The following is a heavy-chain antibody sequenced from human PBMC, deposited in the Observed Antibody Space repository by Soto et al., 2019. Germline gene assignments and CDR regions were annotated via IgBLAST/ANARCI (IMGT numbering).Heavy chain of an antibody. J-gene: IGHJ4*02. V-gene: IGHV3-23*01. CDR2: IGDSGTST. D-gene: IGHD6-13*01. CDR1: GFAFSNYV. CDR3: AKLVRGED. Sequence: EVQLLESGGGLIQPGGSLRLSCAASGFAFSNYVMSWVRQAPGKGLEWVSTIGDSGTSTDYAESVKGRFTISRDNSKNTLYLQMNTLRAEDTAVYYCAKLVRGEDWGQGTLVTAST.